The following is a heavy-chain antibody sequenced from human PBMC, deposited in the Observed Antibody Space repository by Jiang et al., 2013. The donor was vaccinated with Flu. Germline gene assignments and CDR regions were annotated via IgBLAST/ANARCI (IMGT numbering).Heavy chain of an antibody. CDR3: AKVLSATPTSPYYYYAMDV. Sequence: VQLLESGGGLVQPGGSLRLSCAASGLTFTSYGMNWVRQAPGKGLEWVSVITGSGDSTYYADSVKGRFTISKDNSKNMLYLQMNSLRAEDTAVYYCAKVLSATPTSPYYYYAMDVWGPGTTVTVSS. CDR1: GLTFTSYG. CDR2: ITGSGDST. V-gene: IGHV3-23*01. D-gene: IGHD2-15*01. J-gene: IGHJ6*02.